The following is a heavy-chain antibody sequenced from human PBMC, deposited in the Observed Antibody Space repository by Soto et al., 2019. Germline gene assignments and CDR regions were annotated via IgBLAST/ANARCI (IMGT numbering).Heavy chain of an antibody. V-gene: IGHV4-39*01. CDR1: GGSIISSSYY. D-gene: IGHD5-18*01. CDR3: ARNPWLDTAMVTFGY. Sequence: QLQLQESGPGLVKPSETLSLTCTVSGGSIISSSYYWGWIRQPPGKGLEWIGSIYYSGSTYYNPSLKSRVTISVDTSKNQFSLKLSSVTAADTAVYYCARNPWLDTAMVTFGYWGQGTLVTVSS. J-gene: IGHJ4*02. CDR2: IYYSGST.